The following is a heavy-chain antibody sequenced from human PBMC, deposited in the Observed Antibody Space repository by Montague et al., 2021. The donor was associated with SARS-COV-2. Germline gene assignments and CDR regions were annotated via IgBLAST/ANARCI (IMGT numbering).Heavy chain of an antibody. D-gene: IGHD2-15*01. CDR1: GGSISSYY. V-gene: IGHV4-59*01. J-gene: IGHJ5*01. Sequence: SETLSLTCTVSGGSISSYYWSWIRQPPGKGLEWIGYIYYSGSTNYNPSLKSRVTISVDTSKNQFSLKLSSVTAADTAVYYCARAVYCSGGSCYPNWFDSWGQGTLVTVSS. CDR3: ARAVYCSGGSCYPNWFDS. CDR2: IYYSGST.